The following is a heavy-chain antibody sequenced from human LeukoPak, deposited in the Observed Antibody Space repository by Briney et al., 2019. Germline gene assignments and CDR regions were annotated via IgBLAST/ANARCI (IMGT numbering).Heavy chain of an antibody. Sequence: ASVKVSCKASGYTFTGYYMHWVRQAPGQGLEWMGWINPNSGGTNYAQKFQGRVTMTRDTSISTAYMKLSRLRSDDTAVYYCARTYCGGDCYSQSDQPFDYWGQGTLVTVSS. CDR1: GYTFTGYY. CDR2: INPNSGGT. D-gene: IGHD2-21*02. V-gene: IGHV1-2*02. J-gene: IGHJ4*02. CDR3: ARTYCGGDCYSQSDQPFDY.